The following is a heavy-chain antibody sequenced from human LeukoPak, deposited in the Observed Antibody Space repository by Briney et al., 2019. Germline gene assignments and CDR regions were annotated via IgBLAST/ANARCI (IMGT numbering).Heavy chain of an antibody. CDR2: ILYDGSDK. CDR3: EKDHSSGPF. Sequence: SGGSLRLSCVASGFTFLSYGMHWVRQAPGKGLEWVAFILYDGSDKYYTESVKGRFTISRDNSKNTLFLQMHSLRAEDTAVYYCEKDHSSGPFWGQGTMVTVSS. J-gene: IGHJ4*02. CDR1: GFTFLSYG. D-gene: IGHD2-15*01. V-gene: IGHV3-30*02.